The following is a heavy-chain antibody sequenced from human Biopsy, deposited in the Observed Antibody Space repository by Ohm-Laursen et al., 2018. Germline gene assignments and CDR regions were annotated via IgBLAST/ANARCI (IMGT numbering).Heavy chain of an antibody. V-gene: IGHV3-21*01. D-gene: IGHD3-10*01. CDR2: ITSRTSST. CDR1: GFTFNVYS. Sequence: GSLRLSCTASGFTFNVYSIVWVRQAPGKGLEWVSSITSRTSSTYYADSVRGRVTISRDNANNSVPLQMNNLRVDDTAVYYCARWYGDLFYYYNGMDVWGQGTTVTVSS. J-gene: IGHJ6*02. CDR3: ARWYGDLFYYYNGMDV.